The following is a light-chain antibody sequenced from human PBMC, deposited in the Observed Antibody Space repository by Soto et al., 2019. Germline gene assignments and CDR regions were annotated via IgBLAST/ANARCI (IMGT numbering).Light chain of an antibody. CDR2: LGS. J-gene: IGKJ5*01. Sequence: DIVMTQSPLSLPVTPGEPASISCRSSQSLLHSNGYNYLHWYLQKPGQSPQLLIYLGSNRASGVPDRFSGSGSGTDFTLKISRVEAEDVGVYYCMQALQTPRFGQGTRLEIK. CDR3: MQALQTPR. V-gene: IGKV2-28*01. CDR1: QSLLHSNGYNY.